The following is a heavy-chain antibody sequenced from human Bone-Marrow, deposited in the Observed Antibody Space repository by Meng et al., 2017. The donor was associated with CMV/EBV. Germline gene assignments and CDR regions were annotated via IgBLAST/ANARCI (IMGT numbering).Heavy chain of an antibody. CDR1: GYTFTGYY. D-gene: IGHD5-18*01. J-gene: IGHJ4*02. V-gene: IGHV1-2*02. CDR3: ARGEWIQLWSYQEYYFDY. Sequence: ASVKVSRKTSGYTFTGYYMHWVRQAPGQGLEGMGWINPNSGGTNYAQKFQGRVTMTRDTSISTAYMELSRLRSDDTAGYYCARGEWIQLWSYQEYYFDYWGQGTLVTVSS. CDR2: INPNSGGT.